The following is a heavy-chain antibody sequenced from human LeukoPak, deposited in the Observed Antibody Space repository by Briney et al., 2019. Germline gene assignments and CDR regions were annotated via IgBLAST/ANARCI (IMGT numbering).Heavy chain of an antibody. CDR2: IYYSGST. V-gene: IGHV4-31*03. CDR3: ARASGYFIGP. J-gene: IGHJ5*02. CDR1: GGSISNGGYY. Sequence: SQTLSLTCTVSGGSISNGGYYWSWIRQHPGKGLEWIGYIYYSGSTYYNPSLKSRVTISVDTSKNQFSLKLSSVTAADTAVYYCARASGYFIGPWGQGTLVTVSS. D-gene: IGHD3-3*01.